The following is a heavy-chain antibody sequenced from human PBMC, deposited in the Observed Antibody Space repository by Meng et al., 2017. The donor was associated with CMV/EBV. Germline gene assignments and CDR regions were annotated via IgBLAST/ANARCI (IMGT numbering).Heavy chain of an antibody. Sequence: ATSGFTFSNAWMSWVRQAPGKGLEWVGRIKSKTDGKTTDYAAPVKGRFTISRDDSKNTLYLQMNSLKTEDTAVYYCTAATHLNWFDPWGQGTLVTVSS. V-gene: IGHV3-15*01. J-gene: IGHJ5*02. D-gene: IGHD6-25*01. CDR1: GFTFSNAW. CDR3: TAATHLNWFDP. CDR2: IKSKTDGKTT.